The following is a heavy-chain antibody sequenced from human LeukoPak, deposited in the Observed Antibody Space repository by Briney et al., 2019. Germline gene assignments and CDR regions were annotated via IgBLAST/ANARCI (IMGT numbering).Heavy chain of an antibody. Sequence: ASVKVSCKASGYTFTSYYMHWVRQAPGKGLEWMGGFDPEDGETIYAQKFQGRVTMTEDTSTDTAYMELSSLRSEDTAVYYCATPRGWSPAAAFDIWGQGTMVTVSS. D-gene: IGHD1-26*01. J-gene: IGHJ3*02. V-gene: IGHV1-24*01. CDR2: FDPEDGET. CDR1: GYTFTSYY. CDR3: ATPRGWSPAAAFDI.